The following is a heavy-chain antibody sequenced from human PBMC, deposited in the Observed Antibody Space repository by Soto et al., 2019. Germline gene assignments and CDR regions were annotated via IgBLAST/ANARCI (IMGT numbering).Heavy chain of an antibody. Sequence: QVQLQESGPGLVKPSQTLSLTCTVSGGSISSGGYYWSWIRQHPGKGLEWIRYIYYSGSTYYTQSLNSRVTMAVDPSKNQFSLKPRSVTAADAAVYYCARSVFPWGQGTLVTVSS. CDR1: GGSISSGGYY. CDR2: IYYSGST. J-gene: IGHJ5*02. CDR3: ARSVFP. V-gene: IGHV4-31*03.